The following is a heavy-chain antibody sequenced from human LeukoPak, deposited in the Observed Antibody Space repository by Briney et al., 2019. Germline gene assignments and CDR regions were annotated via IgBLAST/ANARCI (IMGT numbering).Heavy chain of an antibody. D-gene: IGHD1-26*01. Sequence: SVKVSCKTSGGTFTSYAITWVRQAPGQGLEWMGKIIPISGTTSYAQKFQGRVTFTADESTSTAHMELSSLRSEDTALYYCARKLRLGGNWFDPRGQGTLVTVSS. CDR2: IIPISGTT. CDR1: GGTFTSYA. CDR3: ARKLRLGGNWFDP. J-gene: IGHJ5*02. V-gene: IGHV1-69*15.